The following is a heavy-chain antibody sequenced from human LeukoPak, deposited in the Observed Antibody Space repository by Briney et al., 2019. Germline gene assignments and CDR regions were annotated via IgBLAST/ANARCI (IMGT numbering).Heavy chain of an antibody. CDR2: IYTSGST. CDR3: AREVGNYCSGGSCSRAFDY. Sequence: SETLSLTCTVSGGSISSGSYYWSWIRQPAGKGLEWIGRIYTSGSTNYNPSLKGRVTISVDTSKNQFSLKLSSVTAADTAVYYCAREVGNYCSGGSCSRAFDYWGQGTLVTVSS. V-gene: IGHV4-61*02. D-gene: IGHD2-15*01. J-gene: IGHJ4*02. CDR1: GGSISSGSYY.